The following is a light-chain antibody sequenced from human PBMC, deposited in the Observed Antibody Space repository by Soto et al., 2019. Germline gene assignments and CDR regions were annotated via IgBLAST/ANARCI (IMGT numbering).Light chain of an antibody. V-gene: IGKV3-20*01. CDR3: HHYDNSPPFP. CDR2: GAS. Sequence: EILLTQSPGTLSLSPGESAILSCRASQSLGNRYLAWYQQMPGRAPRLLIHGASIRAAGIPDRFSGSGSGTDFTLTNNRLEPEDFAVYYCHHYDNSPPFPFGPGTRVDI. CDR1: QSLGNRY. J-gene: IGKJ3*01.